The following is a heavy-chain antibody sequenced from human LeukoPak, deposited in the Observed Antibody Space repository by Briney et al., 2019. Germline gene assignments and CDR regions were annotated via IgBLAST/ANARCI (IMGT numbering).Heavy chain of an antibody. CDR3: ARDHGVENAFDI. D-gene: IGHD2-15*01. CDR2: INHSGST. CDR1: GGSFSGYY. Sequence: SETLSLTCAVYGGSFSGYYWTWIRQPPGKGLEWIGEINHSGSTSYNPSLKSRVTISVDTSEKQFSLKLSSVTAADTALYYCARDHGVENAFDIWGQGTTVTVSS. J-gene: IGHJ3*02. V-gene: IGHV4-34*01.